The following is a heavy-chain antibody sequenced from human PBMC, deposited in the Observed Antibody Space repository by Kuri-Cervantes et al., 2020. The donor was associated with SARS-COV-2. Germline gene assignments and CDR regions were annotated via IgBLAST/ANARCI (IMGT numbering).Heavy chain of an antibody. CDR1: GFTFSSHA. D-gene: IGHD3-3*01. V-gene: IGHV3-30-3*01. CDR2: ISYDGSNK. CDR3: ARNLETYDFWSGEPDY. Sequence: GSLRLSCAASGFTFSSHAMHWVRQAPGKGLEWVAVISYDGSNKYYADSVKGRFTISRDNSKNTLYLQMNSLRAEDTAVYYCARNLETYDFWSGEPDYWGQGTLVTVSS. J-gene: IGHJ4*02.